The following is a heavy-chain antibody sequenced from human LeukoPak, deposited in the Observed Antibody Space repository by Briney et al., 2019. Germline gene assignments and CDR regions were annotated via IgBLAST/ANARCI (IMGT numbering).Heavy chain of an antibody. D-gene: IGHD3-10*01. CDR1: GYTFNDYY. V-gene: IGHV1-2*02. J-gene: IGHJ4*02. CDR2: INPNSGGT. CDR3: ARGPSGSQLDY. Sequence: ASVKVSCKASGYTFNDYYVRWVRQAPGQGLEWMGWINPNSGGTNYAQKFQGRVTMTTDTSISTAYMELRRLRSDDTAVYYCARGPSGSQLDYWGQGTLVTVSS.